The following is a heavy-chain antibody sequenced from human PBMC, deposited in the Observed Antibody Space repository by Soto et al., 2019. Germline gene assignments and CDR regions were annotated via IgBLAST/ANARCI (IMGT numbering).Heavy chain of an antibody. D-gene: IGHD3-3*01. J-gene: IGHJ4*02. V-gene: IGHV1-18*01. Sequence: QVQLVQSGAEVTKPGASVKVSCKASGYIFDIYGISWVRQAPGQGLEWLGWVSAYSGSTQIAQKSQGRITMTTDTATTTAYMELRSLTSDDTAVYYCARDAGRAYYDSWIGVDYWGQGTLVTVSS. CDR2: VSAYSGST. CDR1: GYIFDIYG. CDR3: ARDAGRAYYDSWIGVDY.